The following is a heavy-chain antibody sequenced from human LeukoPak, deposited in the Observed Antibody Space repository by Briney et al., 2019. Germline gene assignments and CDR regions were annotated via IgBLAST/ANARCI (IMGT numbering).Heavy chain of an antibody. D-gene: IGHD3-9*01. CDR1: GYTFTGYY. CDR2: INPNSGGT. V-gene: IGHV1-2*02. CDR3: ATNGGIYDILTSVDY. J-gene: IGHJ4*02. Sequence: GASVKVSCKASGYTFTGYYMHWVRQAPGQGLEWMGWINPNSGGTNYAQKFRGRVTMTRDTSISTAYMELSRLRSDDTAVYYCATNGGIYDILTSVDYWGQGTLVTVSS.